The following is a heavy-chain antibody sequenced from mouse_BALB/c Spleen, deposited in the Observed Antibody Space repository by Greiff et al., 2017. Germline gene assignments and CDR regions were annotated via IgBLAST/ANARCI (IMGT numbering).Heavy chain of an antibody. J-gene: IGHJ4*01. Sequence: QVQLQQSAAELARPGASVKMSCKASGYTFTSYTMHWVKQRPGQGLEWIGYINPSSGYTEYNQKFKDKTTLTADKSSSTAYMQLSSLTSEDSAVYYCARDYRYAMDYWGQGTSVTVSS. V-gene: IGHV1-4*02. CDR1: GYTFTSYT. D-gene: IGHD2-14*01. CDR2: INPSSGYT. CDR3: ARDYRYAMDY.